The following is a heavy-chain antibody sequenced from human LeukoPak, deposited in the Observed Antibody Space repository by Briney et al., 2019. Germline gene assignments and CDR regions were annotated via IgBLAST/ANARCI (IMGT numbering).Heavy chain of an antibody. J-gene: IGHJ4*02. V-gene: IGHV4-38-2*02. CDR1: GYSITSGYY. D-gene: IGHD4-17*01. CDR2: IYHSGST. CDR3: ARVPTVTFFDY. Sequence: SETLSLTCTVSGYSITSGYYWDWIRQPPGKGLEWIGNIYHSGSTYYNPSLKSRVTISRDTSKNQFSLNLNSVTAADTAVYYCARVPTVTFFDYWGQGTLVTVSS.